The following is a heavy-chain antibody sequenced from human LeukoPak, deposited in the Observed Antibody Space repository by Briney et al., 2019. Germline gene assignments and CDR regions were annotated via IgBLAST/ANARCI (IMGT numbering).Heavy chain of an antibody. Sequence: SETLSLTCTVSGGSISSSSYYWGWIRQPPGKGLEWIGSIYYSGSTYYNPSLKSRVTISVDTSKNEFSLKLSSVTAADTAVYYCARDSPPAYCSGGSCYFDYWGQGTLVTVSS. CDR1: GGSISSSSYY. J-gene: IGHJ4*02. V-gene: IGHV4-39*02. CDR3: ARDSPPAYCSGGSCYFDY. CDR2: IYYSGST. D-gene: IGHD2-15*01.